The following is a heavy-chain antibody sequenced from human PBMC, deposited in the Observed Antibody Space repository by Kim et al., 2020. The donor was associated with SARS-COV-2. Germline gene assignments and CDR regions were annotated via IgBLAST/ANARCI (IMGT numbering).Heavy chain of an antibody. CDR3: AKDSKHYYDSSGYYY. Sequence: DSVKGRFTISRDNSKTPLYLQMNSLRAEDTAVYYCAKDSKHYYDSSGYYYWGQGTLVTVSS. J-gene: IGHJ4*02. D-gene: IGHD3-22*01. V-gene: IGHV3-23*01.